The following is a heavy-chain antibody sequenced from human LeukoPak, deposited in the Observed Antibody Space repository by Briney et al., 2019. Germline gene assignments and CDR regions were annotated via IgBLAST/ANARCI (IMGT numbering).Heavy chain of an antibody. CDR1: GGSISGYY. D-gene: IGHD5-18*01. CDR3: ARQVWDSYGSYHLEY. J-gene: IGHJ4*02. Sequence: PSETLSLTCLVSGGSISGYYWSWIRQPPGTGLEWIGYIYYSGSTNYNPPLKSPVAISVDTSKNHFSLMLSSVTAADTAVYYCARQVWDSYGSYHLEYWGQGTQVTVSS. V-gene: IGHV4-59*08. CDR2: IYYSGST.